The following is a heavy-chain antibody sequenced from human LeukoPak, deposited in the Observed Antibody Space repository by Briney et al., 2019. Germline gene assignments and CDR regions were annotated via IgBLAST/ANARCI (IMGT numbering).Heavy chain of an antibody. Sequence: SVTQSLMCTLYGGSFRGYYWLWIHQPPGKWLEGIGEINHRGSTNYNPSLKSRVTISVDTSKNQFSLKLTSVTAADTAVYYCARGRATETTFYYYYHGMDVWGQGTTVTVSS. CDR1: GGSFRGYY. CDR2: INHRGST. D-gene: IGHD4-11*01. CDR3: ARGRATETTFYYYYHGMDV. J-gene: IGHJ6*02. V-gene: IGHV4-34*01.